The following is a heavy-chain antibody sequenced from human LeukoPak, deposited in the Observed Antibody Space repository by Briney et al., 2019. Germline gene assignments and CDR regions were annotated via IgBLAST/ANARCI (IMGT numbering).Heavy chain of an antibody. V-gene: IGHV3-30*04. Sequence: PGGSLRLSCAASGFTFSSYAMHWVRQAPGKGLEWVAVISYDGSNKYYADSVKGRFTISRDNSKNTLYLQMNSLRAEDTAVYYCARDLPSHYCGGDCYFADWLGLAAFDIWGQGTMVTVSS. J-gene: IGHJ3*02. CDR3: ARDLPSHYCGGDCYFADWLGLAAFDI. CDR1: GFTFSSYA. D-gene: IGHD2-21*02. CDR2: ISYDGSNK.